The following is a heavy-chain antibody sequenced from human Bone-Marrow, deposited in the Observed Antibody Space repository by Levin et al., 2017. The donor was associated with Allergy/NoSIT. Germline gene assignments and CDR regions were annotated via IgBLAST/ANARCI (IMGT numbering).Heavy chain of an antibody. CDR1: GYTFTSYD. D-gene: IGHD1-14*01. J-gene: IGHJ5*02. V-gene: IGHV1-8*01. Sequence: PGGSLRLSCKASGYTFTSYDINWVRQATGQGLEWMGWMNPNSGNTGYAQKFQGRVTMTRNTSISTAYMELSSLRSEDTAVYYCARDGSFLDPWGQGTLVTVSS. CDR3: ARDGSFLDP. CDR2: MNPNSGNT.